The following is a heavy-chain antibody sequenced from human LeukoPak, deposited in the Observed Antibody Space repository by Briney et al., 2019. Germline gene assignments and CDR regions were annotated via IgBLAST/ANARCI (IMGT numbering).Heavy chain of an antibody. J-gene: IGHJ3*02. CDR2: IYSGGST. CDR1: GFTVSSNY. Sequence: PGGSLRLSCAASGFTVSSNYMSWVRQAPGKGLEWVSVIYSGGSTYYADSVKGRFTISRDNSKNTLYLQMNSPRAEDTAVYYCASPYYYDSSGPNAFDIWGQGTMVTVSS. CDR3: ASPYYYDSSGPNAFDI. D-gene: IGHD3-22*01. V-gene: IGHV3-66*02.